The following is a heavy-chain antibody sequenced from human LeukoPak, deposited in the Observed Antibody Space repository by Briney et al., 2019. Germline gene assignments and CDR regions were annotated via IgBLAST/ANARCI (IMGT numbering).Heavy chain of an antibody. CDR2: INPNSGGT. J-gene: IGHJ1*01. CDR1: GYTFTGYY. Sequence: GASVKVSCKASGYTFTGYYMHWVRQAPGQGLEWMGRINPNSGGTNYAQKFQGRATMTRDTSISTAYMELSRLRSDDTAVYYCASDPYLDSSGYYGYFQHWGQGTLVTVSS. CDR3: ASDPYLDSSGYYGYFQH. V-gene: IGHV1-2*06. D-gene: IGHD3-22*01.